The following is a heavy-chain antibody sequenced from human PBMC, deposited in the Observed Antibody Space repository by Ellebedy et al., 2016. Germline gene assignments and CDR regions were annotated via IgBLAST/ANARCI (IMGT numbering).Heavy chain of an antibody. V-gene: IGHV4-34*01. CDR3: ARGEKHYYDSGGYYYSDY. CDR2: INHSGST. J-gene: IGHJ4*02. Sequence: SETLSLTXAVYGGSFSGYYWSWIRQPPGKGLEWIGEINHSGSTNYNPSLKSRVTISVDTSKNQFSLKLSSVTAADTAVYYCARGEKHYYDSGGYYYSDYWGQGTLVTVSS. CDR1: GGSFSGYY. D-gene: IGHD3-22*01.